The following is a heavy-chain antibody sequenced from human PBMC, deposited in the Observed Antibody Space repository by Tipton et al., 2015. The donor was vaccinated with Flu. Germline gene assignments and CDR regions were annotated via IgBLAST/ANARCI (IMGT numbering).Heavy chain of an antibody. J-gene: IGHJ4*02. CDR3: ARPGCCSNSVCFTGGFY. CDR1: GYSFAKHW. Sequence: QLVQSGAEVKKPGESLKISCKASGYSFAKHWIGWVRQMPGKGLEWMGIIFPGDSETKYSPSFQGQVTISADESITTAYLQWSSLKASDAAMYYCARPGCCSNSVCFTGGFYWGQGALVTVSS. D-gene: IGHD2/OR15-2a*01. V-gene: IGHV5-51*01. CDR2: IFPGDSET.